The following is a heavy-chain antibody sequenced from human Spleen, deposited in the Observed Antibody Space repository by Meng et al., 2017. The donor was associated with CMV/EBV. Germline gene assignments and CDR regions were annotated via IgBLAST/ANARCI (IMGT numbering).Heavy chain of an antibody. CDR1: GYTFTGYY. Sequence: ASVKVSCKASGYTFTGYYMHWVRQAPGQGLEWMGWINPNSGGTNYAQKFQGRVTMTRDTSISTAYMELSRLRSDDTAVYFCARASALYCGRDCFFRGENYWGQGTLVTVSS. J-gene: IGHJ4*02. V-gene: IGHV1-2*02. CDR2: INPNSGGT. CDR3: ARASALYCGRDCFFRGENY. D-gene: IGHD2-21*01.